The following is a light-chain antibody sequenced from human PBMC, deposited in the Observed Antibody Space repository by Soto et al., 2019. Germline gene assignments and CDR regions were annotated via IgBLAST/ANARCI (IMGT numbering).Light chain of an antibody. J-gene: IGKJ4*01. CDR1: QSIDNY. Sequence: DIQMTQSPSSLSASVGDRVTITCRASQSIDNYLNWYQQKPGKAPKVLIYASSSLESGVPLRFSGSGSGTDFTLTISSLQPEDSATYFCQQSYTTPLTFGGGTKVEIK. CDR3: QQSYTTPLT. CDR2: ASS. V-gene: IGKV1-39*01.